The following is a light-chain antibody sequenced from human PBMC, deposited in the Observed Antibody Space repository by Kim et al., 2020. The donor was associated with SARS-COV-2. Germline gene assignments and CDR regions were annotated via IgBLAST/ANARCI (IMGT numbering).Light chain of an antibody. Sequence: DIQMTQSPSSLSASVGARITITCRVSQGINNYLAWYQQKPGKPPKLLIYAASALQSGVPSRFSGSGSGTDFTLTVTSLQPEDVATYYCQKYDSAPWTFGLGTKVDIK. CDR3: QKYDSAPWT. J-gene: IGKJ1*01. CDR1: QGINNY. V-gene: IGKV1-27*01. CDR2: AAS.